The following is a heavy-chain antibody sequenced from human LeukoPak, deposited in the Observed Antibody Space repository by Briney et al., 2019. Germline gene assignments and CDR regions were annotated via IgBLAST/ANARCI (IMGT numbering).Heavy chain of an antibody. CDR2: ISYDGSNK. CDR3: TESSGWGIFDY. CDR1: GFTFSTYA. J-gene: IGHJ4*02. V-gene: IGHV3-30*04. Sequence: GGSLRPSCAASGFTFSTYAMHWVRQAPGKGLEWVAVISYDGSNKYYADSVKGRFTISRDNSKNTLYLQMNSLKTEDTAVYYCTESSGWGIFDYWGQGTLVTVSS. D-gene: IGHD6-19*01.